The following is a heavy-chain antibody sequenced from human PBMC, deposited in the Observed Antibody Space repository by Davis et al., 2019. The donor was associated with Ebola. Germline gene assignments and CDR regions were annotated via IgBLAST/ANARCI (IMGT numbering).Heavy chain of an antibody. Sequence: GGSLRLSCAASGFTFSSYAMSWVRQAPGKGLEWVSAISGSGGSTYYADSVKGRFTISRGNSKNTLYLQMNSLRAEDTAVYYCAKSGGFDFWSGYYNWFDPWGQGTLVTVSS. CDR2: ISGSGGST. V-gene: IGHV3-23*01. D-gene: IGHD3-3*01. CDR3: AKSGGFDFWSGYYNWFDP. CDR1: GFTFSSYA. J-gene: IGHJ5*02.